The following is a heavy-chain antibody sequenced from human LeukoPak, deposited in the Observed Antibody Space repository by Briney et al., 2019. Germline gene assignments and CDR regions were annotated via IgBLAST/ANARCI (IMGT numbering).Heavy chain of an antibody. CDR3: TRDAGWGYYDL. J-gene: IGHJ4*02. V-gene: IGHV3-7*01. D-gene: IGHD1-26*01. CDR2: IDKHGNGK. CDR1: GFTFSISW. Sequence: PGGSLRLSCVASGFTFSISWVTWVRQAPGKGLEWVANIDKHGNGKYYVDSVKGRFAISRDYATNSVFLQMNSLRAEDTSVYYCTRDAGWGYYDLWGQGTPVTVSS.